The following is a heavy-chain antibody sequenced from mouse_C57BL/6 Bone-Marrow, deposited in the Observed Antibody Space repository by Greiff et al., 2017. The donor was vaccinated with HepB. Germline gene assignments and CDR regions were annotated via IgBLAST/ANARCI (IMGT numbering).Heavy chain of an antibody. CDR3: ARAITTVVALFAY. Sequence: EVQRVESGGGLVKPGGSLKLSCAASGFTFSSYAMSWVRQTPEKRLEWVATISDGGSYTYYPDNVKGRFTISRDNAKNNLYLQMSHLKSEDTAMYYCARAITTVVALFAYWGQGTLVTVSA. CDR2: ISDGGSYT. CDR1: GFTFSSYA. J-gene: IGHJ3*01. D-gene: IGHD1-1*01. V-gene: IGHV5-4*01.